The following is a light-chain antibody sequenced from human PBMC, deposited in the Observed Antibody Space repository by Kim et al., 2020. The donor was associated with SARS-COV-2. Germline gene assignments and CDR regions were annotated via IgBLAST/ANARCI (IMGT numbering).Light chain of an antibody. CDR3: HQYGSSLPWT. Sequence: EIVLTQSPGTLSLSPGERGTLSCRASQSVTSRYLAWYQQKPGQAPRLLIYSASTRVTGIPDRFSGSGSGTDFTLTIRRLEPEDSAVYYCHQYGSSLPWTSGQGTKVDTK. V-gene: IGKV3-20*01. CDR1: QSVTSRY. J-gene: IGKJ1*01. CDR2: SAS.